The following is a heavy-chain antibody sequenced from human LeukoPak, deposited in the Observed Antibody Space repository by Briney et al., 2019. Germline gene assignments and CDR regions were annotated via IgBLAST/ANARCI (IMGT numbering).Heavy chain of an antibody. CDR3: AKDRRDHYFDS. Sequence: PGGSLRLPCAASGFTFSSYWVHWVRQAPGKGLVWVSRINSDGSSTIYADSVEGRFSISGDKSKNTLYLQMNSLRAEDTAVYYCAKDRRDHYFDSWGQGTLVTVSS. J-gene: IGHJ4*02. CDR2: INSDGSST. CDR1: GFTFSSYW. V-gene: IGHV3-74*01.